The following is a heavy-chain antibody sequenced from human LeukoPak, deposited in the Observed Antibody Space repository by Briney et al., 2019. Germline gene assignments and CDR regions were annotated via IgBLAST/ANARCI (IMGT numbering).Heavy chain of an antibody. J-gene: IGHJ4*02. CDR1: GGSISSYY. D-gene: IGHD6-13*01. CDR2: IYTSGST. V-gene: IGHV4-4*07. CDR3: ARGTPPGIAAAGTIDY. Sequence: PSETLSLTCTVSGGSISSYYWSWIRQPAGKGLEWIGRIYTSGSTNCNPSLKSRVTMSVDTSKNQFSLKLSSVTAADTAVYYCARGTPPGIAAAGTIDYWGQGTLVTVSS.